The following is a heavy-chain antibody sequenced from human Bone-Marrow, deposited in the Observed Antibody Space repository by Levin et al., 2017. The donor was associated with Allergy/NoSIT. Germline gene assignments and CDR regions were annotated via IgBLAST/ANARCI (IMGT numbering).Heavy chain of an antibody. Sequence: SQTLSLTCSVSGASISSANYFWGWIRQPPRKGLEWIASLYYTGSTYYNPSLKSRVTISADTPKNQFSLNLRSVTAADTSVYYCSRLYYYESGVYHDAFDLWGQGTMVTVSS. CDR1: GASISSANYF. D-gene: IGHD3-22*01. J-gene: IGHJ3*01. CDR2: LYYTGST. V-gene: IGHV4-39*01. CDR3: SRLYYYESGVYHDAFDL.